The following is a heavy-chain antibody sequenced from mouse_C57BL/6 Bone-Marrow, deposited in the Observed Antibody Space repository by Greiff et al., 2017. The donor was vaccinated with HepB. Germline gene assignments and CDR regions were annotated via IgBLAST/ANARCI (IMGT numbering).Heavy chain of an antibody. CDR1: GFTFSDYY. J-gene: IGHJ1*03. CDR2: INYDGSST. Sequence: EVKVEESEGGLVQPGSSMKLSCTASGFTFSDYYMAWVRQVPEKGLEWVANINYDGSSTYYLDSLKSRFIISRDNAKNILYLQMSSLKSEDTATYYCARDPPYYYGSSYWYFDVWGTGTTVTVSS. CDR3: ARDPPYYYGSSYWYFDV. D-gene: IGHD1-1*01. V-gene: IGHV5-16*01.